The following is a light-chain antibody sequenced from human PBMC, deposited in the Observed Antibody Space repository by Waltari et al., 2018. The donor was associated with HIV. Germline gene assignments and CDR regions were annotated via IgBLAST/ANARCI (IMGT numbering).Light chain of an antibody. V-gene: IGLV1-47*01. CDR3: AVWDDSLGGAV. CDR1: GSTIGTYS. J-gene: IGLJ2*01. Sequence: QSVVTQPPSASGTPGHRVTISCPGSGSTIGTYSVNWYQHFPGTAPKLLIYMNEQRPSGVPGRFSGSQSGTSASLAISGLQYDDEADYYCAVWDDSLGGAVFGGGTKLTVL. CDR2: MNE.